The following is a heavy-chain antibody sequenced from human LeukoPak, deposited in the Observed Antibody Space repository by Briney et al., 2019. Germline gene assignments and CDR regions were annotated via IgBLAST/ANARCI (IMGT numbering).Heavy chain of an antibody. CDR1: GGSFGGYY. J-gene: IGHJ5*02. CDR2: INHSGST. CDR3: ARGFPFDP. V-gene: IGHV4-34*01. Sequence: SETLSLTCAVYGGSFGGYYWSWIRQPPGKGLEWIGEINHSGSTNYNPSLKSRVTISVDTSKNQFSLKLSSVTAADTAVYYCARGFPFDPWGQGTLVTVSS.